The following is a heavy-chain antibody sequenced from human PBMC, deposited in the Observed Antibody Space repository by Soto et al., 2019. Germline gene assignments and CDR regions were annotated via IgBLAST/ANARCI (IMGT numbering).Heavy chain of an antibody. V-gene: IGHV4-59*08. CDR1: GGSISSYY. J-gene: IGHJ5*02. Sequence: QVQLQESGPGLVKPSETLSLTCTVSGGSISSYYWSWIRQPPGKGLEWIGYIYYSGSTNYNPSLKRRLTISVDTSKNQFTLKLSSLTAADTAVYYCARYAKGASRPNWFDPWGQGTLVTVSS. CDR2: IYYSGST. CDR3: ARYAKGASRPNWFDP.